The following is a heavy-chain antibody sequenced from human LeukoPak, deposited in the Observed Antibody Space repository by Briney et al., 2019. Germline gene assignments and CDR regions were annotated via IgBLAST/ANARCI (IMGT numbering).Heavy chain of an antibody. V-gene: IGHV3-7*01. CDR3: ARDRGYSYFDY. Sequence: GGSLRLSCAASGFGFSNYWMSWVRQAPGKGLEWVANMNEDGSEKNYVDSVKGRFTISRDNAQDSLYLQMNSLRAEDTAVYYCARDRGYSYFDYWGQGTLLTVSS. CDR1: GFGFSNYW. J-gene: IGHJ4*02. CDR2: MNEDGSEK. D-gene: IGHD5-12*01.